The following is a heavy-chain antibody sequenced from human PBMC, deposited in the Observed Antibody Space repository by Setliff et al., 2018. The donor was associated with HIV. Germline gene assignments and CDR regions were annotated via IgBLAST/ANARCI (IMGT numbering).Heavy chain of an antibody. V-gene: IGHV3-30*04. J-gene: IGHJ4*02. CDR1: GFTFSKYG. CDR2: ISYDGSKK. D-gene: IGHD3-22*01. Sequence: HPGGSLGLSCAASGFTFSKYGMHWVRQAPGEGLEWVAFISYDGSKKYDADFMKGRFTISRDNSRNTLYLQMNSLRTYDTDVYCCARDFSTYYSIDSCGQGTLVTVSS. CDR3: ARDFSTYYSIDS.